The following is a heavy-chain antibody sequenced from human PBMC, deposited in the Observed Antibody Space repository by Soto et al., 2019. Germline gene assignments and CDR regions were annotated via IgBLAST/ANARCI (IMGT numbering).Heavy chain of an antibody. V-gene: IGHV4-59*01. J-gene: IGHJ3*01. Sequence: QVQLQESGPGLVKPSETLSLTCTVSGGSISCYYWSWIRQPPGKGLEWIGDIYYSGSTNYNPSLNTRVTIPVETSKTQFSLKLSSVTAADTAVYYCARAWGFAFDFWGQRTMVTISS. CDR3: ARAWGFAFDF. CDR1: GGSISCYY. D-gene: IGHD7-27*01. CDR2: IYYSGST.